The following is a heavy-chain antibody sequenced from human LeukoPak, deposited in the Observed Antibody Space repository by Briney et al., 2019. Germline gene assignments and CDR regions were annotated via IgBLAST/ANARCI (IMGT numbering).Heavy chain of an antibody. CDR1: GGSIGSNS. V-gene: IGHV4-59*08. Sequence: SETLSLTCTVSGGSIGSNSWYWIWQPQPPGLEYIGYIYYTGGTNYNPSLKSRVTISVDTSKNQFSLKLSSVTAADTAVYFCAKYGNSGWVIDNWGQGTLVTVSS. CDR2: IYYTGGT. D-gene: IGHD6-19*01. J-gene: IGHJ4*02. CDR3: AKYGNSGWVIDN.